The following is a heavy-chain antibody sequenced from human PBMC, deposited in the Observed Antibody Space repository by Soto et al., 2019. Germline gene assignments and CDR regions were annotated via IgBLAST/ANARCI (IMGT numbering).Heavy chain of an antibody. V-gene: IGHV1-46*01. D-gene: IGHD6-6*01. Sequence: QVQLVQSGAEVKKPGASVKVSCKASGYTFTSYYMHWVRQAPGQGLEWMGIINPSGGSTSYAQKGQGRITMTRDTSTSTVYMELSSLRSEDTAVYYCPRDKLIYSSSSPHLGSMDVWGQGTTITVSS. CDR2: INPSGGST. CDR1: GYTFTSYY. J-gene: IGHJ6*02. CDR3: PRDKLIYSSSSPHLGSMDV.